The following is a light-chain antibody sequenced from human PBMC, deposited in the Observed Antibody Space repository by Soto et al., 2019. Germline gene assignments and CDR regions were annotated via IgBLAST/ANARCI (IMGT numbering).Light chain of an antibody. J-gene: IGLJ2*01. CDR2: LNSDGSH. CDR1: SGHSSYA. V-gene: IGLV4-69*01. CDR3: QTWGTGIHRVV. Sequence: QTVVTQSPSASASLGASVKLTCTLSSGHSSYAIAWHQQQPEKGPRYLMKLNSDGSHSKGDWIPDRFSGSSSGAERYLTIASLQSEDEADYYCQTWGTGIHRVVFGGGTKVTVL.